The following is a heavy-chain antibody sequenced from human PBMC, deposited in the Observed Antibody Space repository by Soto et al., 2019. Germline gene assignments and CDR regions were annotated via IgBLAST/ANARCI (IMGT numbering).Heavy chain of an antibody. D-gene: IGHD6-19*01. Sequence: QVQLQQWGAGLLKPSETLSLTCAVYGGSFSGYYWSWIRQPPGKGLEWIGEINHSGSTNYNPSLKSRVTISVDTSKNQFSLKLTSVTAADTAVYYCARYSEGWRNRFDPWGQGTLVTVSS. CDR2: INHSGST. J-gene: IGHJ5*02. V-gene: IGHV4-34*01. CDR1: GGSFSGYY. CDR3: ARYSEGWRNRFDP.